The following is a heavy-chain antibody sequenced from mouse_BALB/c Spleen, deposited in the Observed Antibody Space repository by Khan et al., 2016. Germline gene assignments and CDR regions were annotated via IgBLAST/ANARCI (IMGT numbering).Heavy chain of an antibody. CDR3: ASAPPLWYFDD. V-gene: IGHV3-2*02. J-gene: IGHJ1*01. Sequence: EVQLQESGPGLVQPSQSLSLTCTVTGYSITSDYAWNWIRQFPGNKLEWMGYISYSGSTSYNPSLKSRISITRDTSKNQFFLQLNFLTAEDAATFYSASAPPLWYFDDWGAWTTVTVSS. CDR1: GYSITSDYA. CDR2: ISYSGST.